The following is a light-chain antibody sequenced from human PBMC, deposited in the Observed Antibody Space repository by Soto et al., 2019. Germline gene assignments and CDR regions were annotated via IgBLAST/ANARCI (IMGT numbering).Light chain of an antibody. CDR1: QSINSW. CDR3: QQYNSYSLFT. Sequence: DIQMTQSPSTLSASVGDRVTITCRASQSINSWLAWYQQKPGKAPKLLIYDASSLESGVPSRFSGSGSGTEFTLTISSLQPYDFATYYCQQYNSYSLFTFGPGTKVDIK. V-gene: IGKV1-5*01. J-gene: IGKJ3*01. CDR2: DAS.